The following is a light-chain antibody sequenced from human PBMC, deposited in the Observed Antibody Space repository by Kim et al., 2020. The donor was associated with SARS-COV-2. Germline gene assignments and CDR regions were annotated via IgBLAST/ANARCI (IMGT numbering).Light chain of an antibody. CDR2: DTD. V-gene: IGLV7-46*01. CDR1: PGAVTSGHF. J-gene: IGLJ2*01. Sequence: PGGTVTLTCASTPGAVTSGHFPYWFQQKPGQAPRTLIYDTDKRHSWTPARFSGSLLGGKAALTLSAAQAEDEADYYCLLSYSDSRVFGGGTQLTVL. CDR3: LLSYSDSRV.